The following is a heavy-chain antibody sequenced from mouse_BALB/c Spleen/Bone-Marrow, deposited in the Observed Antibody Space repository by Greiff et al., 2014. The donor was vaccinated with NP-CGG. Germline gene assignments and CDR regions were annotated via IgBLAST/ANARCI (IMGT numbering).Heavy chain of an antibody. CDR3: ALYYDYDVGY. D-gene: IGHD2-4*01. CDR1: GFNIKDTY. J-gene: IGHJ2*01. Sequence: VQLQQSGAELVKPGASVKLSCTASGFNIKDTYMHWVKQRPEQGLEWIGRIDPANGNTKYDPKFQGKATITADTSSNTAYLQXXXXTSXDTAVYYCALYYDYDVGYWGQGTTLTVSS. V-gene: IGHV14-3*02. CDR2: IDPANGNT.